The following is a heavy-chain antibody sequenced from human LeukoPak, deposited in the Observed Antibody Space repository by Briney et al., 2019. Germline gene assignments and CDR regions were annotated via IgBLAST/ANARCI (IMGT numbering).Heavy chain of an antibody. J-gene: IGHJ4*02. CDR3: ARDLGSLVYDSSD. Sequence: PGGSLRLSCAASGFTFSSYWMSWVRQAPGKGLEWVANIKQGGSEKYYVDSVKGRFTISRDNAKNSLYLQMNSLRAEDTAVYYCARDLGSLVYDSSDWGQGTLVTVSS. CDR1: GFTFSSYW. CDR2: IKQGGSEK. D-gene: IGHD3-22*01. V-gene: IGHV3-7*01.